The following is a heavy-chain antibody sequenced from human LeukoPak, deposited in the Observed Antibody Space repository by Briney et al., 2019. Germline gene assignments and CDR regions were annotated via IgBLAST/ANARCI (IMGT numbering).Heavy chain of an antibody. V-gene: IGHV3-74*01. D-gene: IGHD4-23*01. J-gene: IGHJ4*02. CDR2: IASDGSST. CDR3: ARGRPHGNDY. Sequence: GGSLRLSCAASGFTCSSYWMNWVRQAPGKGLVWVSRIASDGSSTTYADSVKGRFSISRDNAKNTLYLQMNSLRVEDTAVYYCARGRPHGNDYWGQGTPVTVSS. CDR1: GFTCSSYW.